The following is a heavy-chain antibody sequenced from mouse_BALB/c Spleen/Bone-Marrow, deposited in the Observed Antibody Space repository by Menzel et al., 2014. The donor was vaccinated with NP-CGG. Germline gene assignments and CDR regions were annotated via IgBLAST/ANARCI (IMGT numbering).Heavy chain of an antibody. V-gene: IGHV4-1*02. Sequence: EVQLVESGDGLVQPGGFLKLSCAASGFDFRTYWMSWVRQAPGKGLEWIGEINPDSKTKNYAPSLKDKFIISRDNAKNTLYLQMSKVRSEDTALYYCARMGYYGWLAYWGQGTLVTVSA. CDR1: GFDFRTYW. CDR2: INPDSKTK. CDR3: ARMGYYGWLAY. D-gene: IGHD1-1*01. J-gene: IGHJ3*01.